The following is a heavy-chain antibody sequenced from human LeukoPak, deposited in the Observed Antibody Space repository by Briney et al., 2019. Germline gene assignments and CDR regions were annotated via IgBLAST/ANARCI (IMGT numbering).Heavy chain of an antibody. Sequence: PSETLSLTCAVSGGSISSSNWWSWVRQPPGKGLEWIGEIYHSGSTNYNPSLKSRVTISVDTSKNQFSLKLSSVTAADTAVYYCAAPVTNDAFDIWGQGTMVTVSS. CDR1: GGSISSSNW. CDR3: AAPVTNDAFDI. J-gene: IGHJ3*02. CDR2: IYHSGST. D-gene: IGHD4-17*01. V-gene: IGHV4-4*02.